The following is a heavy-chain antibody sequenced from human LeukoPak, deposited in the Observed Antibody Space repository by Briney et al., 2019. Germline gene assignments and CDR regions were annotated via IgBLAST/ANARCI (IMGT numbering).Heavy chain of an antibody. CDR1: GGSISSGDYY. CDR3: ARRKRGSGGPFDY. Sequence: PSETLSLTCTVSGGSISSGDYYWSWIRQPPGKGLEWIGYIYYSGSTYYNPSLKSRVTISVDTSKKQFSLELSSVTAADTAIYFCARRKRGSGGPFDYWGHGTLVTVSS. CDR2: IYYSGST. D-gene: IGHD6-19*01. J-gene: IGHJ4*01. V-gene: IGHV4-30-4*01.